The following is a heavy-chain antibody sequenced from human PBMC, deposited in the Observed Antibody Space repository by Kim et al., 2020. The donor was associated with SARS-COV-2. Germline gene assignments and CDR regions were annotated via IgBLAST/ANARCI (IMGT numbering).Heavy chain of an antibody. Sequence: LKGRLTISRDDSKNTAYLQMNSLKTEDTAVYYCTRLRGVYSGYVRAFDIWGQGTMVTVSS. D-gene: IGHD5-12*01. CDR3: TRLRGVYSGYVRAFDI. J-gene: IGHJ3*02. V-gene: IGHV3-73*01.